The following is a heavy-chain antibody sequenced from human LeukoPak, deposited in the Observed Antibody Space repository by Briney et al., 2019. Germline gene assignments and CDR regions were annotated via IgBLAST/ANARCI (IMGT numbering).Heavy chain of an antibody. D-gene: IGHD2-15*01. Sequence: SETLSLTCAVYGGSFSGYYWSWIRQPPGKGLEWIGEINHSGGTNYNPSLKSRVTISVDTSKNQFSLKLSSVTAADTAVYYCASILGYCSGGSCYRAGYYYYGMDVWGQGTTVTVSS. V-gene: IGHV4-34*01. CDR3: ASILGYCSGGSCYRAGYYYYGMDV. CDR2: INHSGGT. CDR1: GGSFSGYY. J-gene: IGHJ6*02.